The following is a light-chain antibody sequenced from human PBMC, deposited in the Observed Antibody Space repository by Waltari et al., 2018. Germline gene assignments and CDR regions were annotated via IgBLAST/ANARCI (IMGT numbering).Light chain of an antibody. CDR1: SSDVGGYNY. V-gene: IGLV2-14*01. CDR3: SSYTSSSTLEV. J-gene: IGLJ2*01. CDR2: EVS. Sequence: SPGQSITISCTGTSSDVGGYNYVSWYQQHPGKAPKLMIYEVSNRPSGVSNRFSGSKSGNTASLTISGLQAEDEADYYCSSYTSSSTLEVFGGGTKLTVL.